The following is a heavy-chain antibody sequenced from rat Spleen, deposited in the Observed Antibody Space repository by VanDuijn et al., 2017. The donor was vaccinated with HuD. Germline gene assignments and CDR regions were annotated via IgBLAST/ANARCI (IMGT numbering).Heavy chain of an antibody. Sequence: QVQLRESGPGLVQSSQTLSLTCNVSGFSLSGNIVHWVRQPPGKGLEWMGRMRFDGDTRYNSVLKSRLSISRDTSRNQVFLELNSLQTDDTGIYYCTREYNDGSSLGGWFVSWGQGVMVTVSS. D-gene: IGHD1-12*02. CDR2: MRFDGDT. J-gene: IGHJ2*01. CDR1: GFSLSGNI. V-gene: IGHV2S30*01. CDR3: TREYNDGSSLGGWFVS.